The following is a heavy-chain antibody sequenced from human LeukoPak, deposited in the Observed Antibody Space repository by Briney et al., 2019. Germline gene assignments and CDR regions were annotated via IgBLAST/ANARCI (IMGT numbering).Heavy chain of an antibody. J-gene: IGHJ4*02. CDR2: ISGSGGST. Sequence: GGSLRLSCAASGFTFSNYAMSWVRQAPGKGLEWVSAISGSGGSTYYADSVKGRFTISRDNSKNTLYLQMNSLRAGDTAVFYCARGTAAATGSLYYFDYWGQGTLVTVSS. CDR3: ARGTAAATGSLYYFDY. V-gene: IGHV3-23*01. D-gene: IGHD6-13*01. CDR1: GFTFSNYA.